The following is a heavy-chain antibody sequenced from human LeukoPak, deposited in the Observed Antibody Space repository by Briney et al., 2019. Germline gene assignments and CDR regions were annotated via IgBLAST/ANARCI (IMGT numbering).Heavy chain of an antibody. V-gene: IGHV3-48*01. CDR1: GFSISSVS. D-gene: IGHD2/OR15-2a*01. CDR3: ARVIENA. CDR2: SSGSGTI. J-gene: IGHJ5*02. Sequence: GGSLRLCCAASGFSISSVSMNWVRQAPGKGLEWVSYSSGSGTIYYADSVKGRFTISRDNAQNSLSLQTTSLRVEDTAVYYCARVIENAWGQGTLVTVSS.